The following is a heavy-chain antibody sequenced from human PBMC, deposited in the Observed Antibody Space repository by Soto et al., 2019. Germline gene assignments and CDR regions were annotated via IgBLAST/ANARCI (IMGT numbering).Heavy chain of an antibody. J-gene: IGHJ4*02. Sequence: PSETLSLTCTVSGGSISSYYWSWIRQPPGKGLEWIGYIYYSGSTNYNPSLKSRVTISVDTSKNQFSLKLSSVTAADTAVYYCARGAPLPFVFDYSNQYDYWGQGTLVTVSS. V-gene: IGHV4-59*08. CDR3: ARGAPLPFVFDYSNQYDY. D-gene: IGHD4-4*01. CDR2: IYYSGST. CDR1: GGSISSYY.